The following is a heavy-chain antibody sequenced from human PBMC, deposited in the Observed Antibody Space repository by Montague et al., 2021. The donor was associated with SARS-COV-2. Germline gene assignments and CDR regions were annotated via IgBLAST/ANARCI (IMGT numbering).Heavy chain of an antibody. Sequence: SETLSLTCSVSSGSIISSGYYWGWIRQPPGKELEWIGNIYYSGTTYYXPSLQSRGTISVDTSKNHLPLRLSSVTAADTAVYFCARGMIRGVTTPFDYWGQGSQVTVSS. CDR2: IYYSGTT. CDR3: ARGMIRGVTTPFDY. V-gene: IGHV4-39*02. D-gene: IGHD3-10*01. J-gene: IGHJ4*02. CDR1: SGSIISSGYY.